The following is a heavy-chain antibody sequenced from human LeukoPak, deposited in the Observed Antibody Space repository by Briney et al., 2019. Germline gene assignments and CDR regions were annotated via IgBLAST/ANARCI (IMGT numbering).Heavy chain of an antibody. CDR1: GFTLSSYD. CDR3: ARVLPSGGGDVFDI. V-gene: IGHV3-13*01. J-gene: IGHJ3*02. CDR2: IDTAGET. D-gene: IGHD4-23*01. Sequence: GGSLILSCAASGFTLSSYDMHWVPQATAKGLELVSAIDTAGETYYPGSVKGRFTISRENAKNSLYLQMDSLRAGDTAVYYCARVLPSGGGDVFDIWGQGTMVTVSS.